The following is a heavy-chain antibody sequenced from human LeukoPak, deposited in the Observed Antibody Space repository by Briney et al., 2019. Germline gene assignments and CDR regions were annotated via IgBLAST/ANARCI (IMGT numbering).Heavy chain of an antibody. J-gene: IGHJ6*04. V-gene: IGHV1-18*04. CDR3: ARVGDYYGSGSYEVFYYYGMDV. CDR1: GYTFTSYG. CDR2: ISAYNGNT. D-gene: IGHD3-10*01. Sequence: ASVKVSCKASGYTFTSYGISWVRQAPGQGLEWMGWISAYNGNTNYAQKLQGRVTMTTDTSTSTAYMELRSLRSDDTAVYYCARVGDYYGSGSYEVFYYYGMDVWGKGTTVTVSS.